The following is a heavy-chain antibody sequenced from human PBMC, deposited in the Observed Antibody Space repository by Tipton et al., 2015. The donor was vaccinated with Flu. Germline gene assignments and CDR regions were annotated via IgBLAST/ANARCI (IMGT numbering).Heavy chain of an antibody. J-gene: IGHJ5*02. CDR3: ARASGPSWFDP. CDR2: IYYSGST. V-gene: IGHV4-31*03. CDR1: GGSISSGSYY. D-gene: IGHD5-12*01. Sequence: TLSLTCTVSGGSISSGSYYWSWIRQPPGKGLEWIGYIYYSGSTYYNPSLKSRVTISVDTSKNQFSLKLSSVTAADTAMYYCARASGPSWFDPWGQGTLVTVSS.